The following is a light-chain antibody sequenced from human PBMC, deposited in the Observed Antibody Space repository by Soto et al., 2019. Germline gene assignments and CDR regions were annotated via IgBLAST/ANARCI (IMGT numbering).Light chain of an antibody. CDR1: QSISSW. CDR2: KAS. J-gene: IGKJ1*01. CDR3: QQYNSYLWT. Sequence: DIQITQSPSTLSESVGDRVIIICRASQSISSWLEWYQQKPGQAPKLLIYKASTLESGVPSMFSCSGAGTECTRTISSLKHDDVETDSCQQYNSYLWTFGQGTKVDI. V-gene: IGKV1-5*03.